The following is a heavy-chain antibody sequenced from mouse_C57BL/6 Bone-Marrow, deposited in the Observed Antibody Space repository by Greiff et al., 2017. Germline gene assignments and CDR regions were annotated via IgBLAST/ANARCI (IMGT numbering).Heavy chain of an antibody. J-gene: IGHJ1*03. Sequence: QVQLQQPGAELVKPGASVKLSCKASGYTFTSYCMQWVKQRPGQGLEWIGGIDPSDSDTNYNQKFKGKATLTVDTSSSTAYMQLSSLTSEDSAVYYCASYAGSSYWYFDVWGTGTTVTVSS. CDR2: IDPSDSDT. CDR3: ASYAGSSYWYFDV. V-gene: IGHV1-50*01. D-gene: IGHD1-1*01. CDR1: GYTFTSYC.